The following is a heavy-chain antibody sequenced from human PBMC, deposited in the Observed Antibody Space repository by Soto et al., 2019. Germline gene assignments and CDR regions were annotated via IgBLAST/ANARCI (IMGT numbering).Heavy chain of an antibody. Sequence: GGSLRLSCGASGFTFSEYWMHWVRQAPGKGLVWVSRIHSDGSTTNYADPVKGRFTISRDNAKNTLFLQMNSLRAEDTAVYYCARENSRSYHFDYWGQGILVTVSS. CDR3: ARENSRSYHFDY. D-gene: IGHD3-22*01. V-gene: IGHV3-74*01. CDR2: IHSDGSTT. J-gene: IGHJ4*02. CDR1: GFTFSEYW.